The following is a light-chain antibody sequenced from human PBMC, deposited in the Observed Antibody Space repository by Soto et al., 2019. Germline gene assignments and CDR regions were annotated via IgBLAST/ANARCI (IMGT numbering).Light chain of an antibody. V-gene: IGKV3-15*01. J-gene: IGKJ1*01. CDR2: GAS. Sequence: EIVMTQSPATLSLSPGERATLSFMAIQSVSSNLAWYQQKPGQAPRLLIYGASTRATGIPARFSGSGSGTEFTLTISSLQSEDFAVYYCQQYNNWPPQWTFGQGTKVDIK. CDR3: QQYNNWPPQWT. CDR1: QSVSSN.